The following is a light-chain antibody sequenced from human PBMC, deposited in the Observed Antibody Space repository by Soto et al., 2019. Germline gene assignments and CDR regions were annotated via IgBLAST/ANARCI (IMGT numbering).Light chain of an antibody. V-gene: IGLV1-44*01. J-gene: IGLJ1*01. CDR1: SSNIGSNS. Sequence: QSVLTQPPSASGTPGQRVTISCSGSSSNIGSNSVHWYRQIPGTAPKLLIYTNSQRPSGVPDRFSRSKSGTSASLAISGLQSEDEADYYCAAWDDSLNGCVFGTGTKVTVL. CDR3: AAWDDSLNGCV. CDR2: TNS.